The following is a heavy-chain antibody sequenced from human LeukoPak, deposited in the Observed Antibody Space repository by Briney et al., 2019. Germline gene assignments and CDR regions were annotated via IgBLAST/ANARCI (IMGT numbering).Heavy chain of an antibody. D-gene: IGHD2-2*02. CDR2: ISYDGSNK. J-gene: IGHJ4*02. CDR1: GFTFSSYA. Sequence: GRSLRLSCAASGFTFSSYAMHWVRQAPGKGLEWVAVISYDGSNKYYADSVKGRFTISRDNSKNTLYLQMNSLRAEDTAVYYCARDLNQLLYRGFDYWGQGTLVTVSS. CDR3: ARDLNQLLYRGFDY. V-gene: IGHV3-30-3*01.